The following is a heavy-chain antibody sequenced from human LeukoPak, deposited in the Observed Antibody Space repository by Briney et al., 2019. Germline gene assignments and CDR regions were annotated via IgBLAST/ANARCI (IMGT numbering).Heavy chain of an antibody. V-gene: IGHV1-18*01. Sequence: GASVKVSCKASGNTFSNYGISWVRQSPGQGLECMVWISGFNGYTRYAQNLQGRVTMTTDTSTSTAYMELRSLISDDTAVYYCARDQGYTSEWLDYWGQGTLVTVSS. CDR1: GNTFSNYG. CDR2: ISGFNGYT. CDR3: ARDQGYTSEWLDY. J-gene: IGHJ4*02. D-gene: IGHD6-19*01.